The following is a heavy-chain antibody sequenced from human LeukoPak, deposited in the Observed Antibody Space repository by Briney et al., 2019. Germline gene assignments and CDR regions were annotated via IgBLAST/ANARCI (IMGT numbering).Heavy chain of an antibody. CDR1: GGSISSSRYY. CDR3: ARGVIAAAGRTFDY. J-gene: IGHJ4*02. CDR2: IYYSGST. D-gene: IGHD6-13*01. V-gene: IGHV4-39*07. Sequence: SETLSLTCTVSGGSISSSRYYWGWIRQPPGKGLEWIGSIYYSGSTYYNPSLKSRVTISLDTSKNQFSLRLSSVNAADTAVYYCARGVIAAAGRTFDYWGQGTLVTVSS.